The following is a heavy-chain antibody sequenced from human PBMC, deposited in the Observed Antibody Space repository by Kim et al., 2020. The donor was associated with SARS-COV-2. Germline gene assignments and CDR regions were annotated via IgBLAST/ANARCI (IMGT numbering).Heavy chain of an antibody. CDR1: GYTLAEFS. J-gene: IGHJ6*02. V-gene: IGHV1-24*01. CDR3: ATGGPRPHWGLANRDYYGMDV. Sequence: ASVKVSCKVSGYTLAEFSMHWVRQAPGNGLEWMGGFDPEDGETIYAQKFQGRVTMTEDTSTDTAYMELSSLRSEDTAVYYCATGGPRPHWGLANRDYYGMDVWGQGTTVTVSS. D-gene: IGHD7-27*01. CDR2: FDPEDGET.